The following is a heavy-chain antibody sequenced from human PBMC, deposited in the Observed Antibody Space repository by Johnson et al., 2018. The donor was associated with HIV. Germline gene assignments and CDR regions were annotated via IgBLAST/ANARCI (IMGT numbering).Heavy chain of an antibody. D-gene: IGHD1-1*01. J-gene: IGHJ3*02. CDR3: AARPGGEGAFDI. V-gene: IGHV3-33*08. CDR1: GFTVSSNY. Sequence: QVQLVESGGCVVQPGGSLRLSCAASGFTVSSNYMSWVRQAPGKGLEWVAVIWYDGSNKYYADYVKGRFTISRDNSKNTLYLQMNSLRAEDTAVNYCAARPGGEGAFDIWGQGTMVTVSS. CDR2: IWYDGSNK.